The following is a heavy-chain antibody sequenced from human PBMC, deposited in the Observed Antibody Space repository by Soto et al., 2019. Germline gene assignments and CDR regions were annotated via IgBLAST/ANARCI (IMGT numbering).Heavy chain of an antibody. Sequence: PGGSLRLSCAASGFTFSSYAMSWVRQAPGKGLEWVSAISGSGGSTYYADSVKGRFTISRDNSKNTLYLQMNSLRAEDTAVYYCAKDLRYYDILTGYFPFDYWGQGTLVTVSS. CDR1: GFTFSSYA. V-gene: IGHV3-23*01. CDR2: ISGSGGST. D-gene: IGHD3-9*01. J-gene: IGHJ4*02. CDR3: AKDLRYYDILTGYFPFDY.